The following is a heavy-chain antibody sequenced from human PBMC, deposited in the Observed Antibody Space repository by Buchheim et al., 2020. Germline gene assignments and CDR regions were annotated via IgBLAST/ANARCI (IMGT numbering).Heavy chain of an antibody. CDR3: ARAPLRFASWIQH. D-gene: IGHD3-16*01. J-gene: IGHJ1*01. Sequence: QVQLQESGPGLVKPSQTLSLTCTVSGGSISSGAYYWSWIRQPPGKGLEWIGEINHSGSTNYNPSLKSRVTISVDTSKNQISLKLSSVTAADTAVYYCARAPLRFASWIQHWGQGTL. CDR1: GGSISSGAYY. V-gene: IGHV4-30-4*08. CDR2: INHSGST.